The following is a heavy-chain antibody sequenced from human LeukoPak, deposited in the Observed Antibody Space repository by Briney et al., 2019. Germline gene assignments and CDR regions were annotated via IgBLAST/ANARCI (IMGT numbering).Heavy chain of an antibody. D-gene: IGHD6-19*01. CDR3: ARGMALAVADQ. CDR2: INHSGST. CDR1: GGSFSGYY. J-gene: IGHJ4*02. V-gene: IGHV4-34*01. Sequence: SETLSLTCAVYGGSFSGYYWSWIRQPPGKGLEWIGEINHSGSTNYNPSLKSRVTISVDTSKNQFSLKLSSVTAADTAVYYCARGMALAVADQWGQGTLVTVSS.